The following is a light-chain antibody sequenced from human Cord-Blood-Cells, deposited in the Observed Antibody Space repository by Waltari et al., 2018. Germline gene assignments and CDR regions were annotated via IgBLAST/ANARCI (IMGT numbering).Light chain of an antibody. V-gene: IGLV2-8*01. Sequence: QSALTQPPSASGSPGQSVTISCTGTSSDVGRYNYVSWYQQHPGTAPKLMIYEVSKRPSGVPDRFSGSKSGNTASLTVSGLQAEDEADYYCSSYAGSNNFVVFGGGTKLTVL. CDR2: EVS. J-gene: IGLJ2*01. CDR1: SSDVGRYNY. CDR3: SSYAGSNNFVV.